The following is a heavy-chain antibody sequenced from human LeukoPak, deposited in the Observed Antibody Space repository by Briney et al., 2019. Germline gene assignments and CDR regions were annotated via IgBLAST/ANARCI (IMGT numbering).Heavy chain of an antibody. CDR2: IWYDGSNK. CDR3: ARERVVDTAMVIDY. D-gene: IGHD5-18*01. V-gene: IGHV3-33*01. Sequence: PGRSLRLSCAASGFTFSSYGMHWVRQAPGKGLEWVAVIWYDGSNKYYADSVKGRFTISRDNSENTLYLQMNSLRAEDTAVYYCARERVVDTAMVIDYWGQGTLVTVSS. J-gene: IGHJ4*02. CDR1: GFTFSSYG.